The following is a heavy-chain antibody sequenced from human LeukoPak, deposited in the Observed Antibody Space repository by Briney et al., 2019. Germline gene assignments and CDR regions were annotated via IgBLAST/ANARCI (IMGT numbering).Heavy chain of an antibody. CDR2: INPNSGGT. J-gene: IGHJ6*03. V-gene: IGHV1-2*02. Sequence: DSVKVSCKASGYTFTGYYMHWVRQAPGQGLEWMGWINPNSGGTNYAQKFQGRVTMTRDTSISTAYMELSRLRSDDTAVYYCARDPLVGYYYMDVWGKGTTLTAYS. CDR1: GYTFTGYY. CDR3: ARDPLVGYYYMDV.